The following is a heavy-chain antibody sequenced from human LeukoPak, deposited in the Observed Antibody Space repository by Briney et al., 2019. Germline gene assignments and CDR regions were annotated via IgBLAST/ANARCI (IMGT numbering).Heavy chain of an antibody. J-gene: IGHJ4*02. Sequence: SETLSLTCTVSGGSISSYYWSWIRQPPGKGLEWIGYIYYSGSTYYNPSLKSRVTISVDTSKNQFSLKLSSVTAADTAVYYCAIQHPYYGSGSYAYFDYWGQGTLVTVSS. CDR3: AIQHPYYGSGSYAYFDY. V-gene: IGHV4-59*04. D-gene: IGHD3-10*01. CDR2: IYYSGST. CDR1: GGSISSYY.